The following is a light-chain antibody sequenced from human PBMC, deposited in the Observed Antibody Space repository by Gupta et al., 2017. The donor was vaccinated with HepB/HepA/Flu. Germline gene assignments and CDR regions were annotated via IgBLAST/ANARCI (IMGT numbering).Light chain of an antibody. Sequence: DIQMTQSPSSLSAPVGDRVTITCRASQSISSYLNWYQQKPGKVPKLLIYAASSLQSGVPSRFSGSGSGTDFTLTISSLQPEDFATYYCQQSYSTPITFGQGTRLEIK. CDR2: AAS. CDR3: QQSYSTPIT. CDR1: QSISSY. J-gene: IGKJ5*01. V-gene: IGKV1-39*01.